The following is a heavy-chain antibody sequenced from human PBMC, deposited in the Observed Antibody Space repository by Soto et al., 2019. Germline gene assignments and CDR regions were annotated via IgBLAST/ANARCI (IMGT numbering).Heavy chain of an antibody. CDR2: ISYDGSNK. J-gene: IGHJ5*02. Sequence: PGGSLRLSCAASGFTFNNYGIHWVRQAPGKGLEWVAVISYDGSNKYYADSVEGRFTISRDSSKNTLYLQLDSLRAEDTAVYYCARQRVPHHNWFDPRGEGNLVTVSS. V-gene: IGHV3-30*03. CDR3: ARQRVPHHNWFDP. CDR1: GFTFNNYG.